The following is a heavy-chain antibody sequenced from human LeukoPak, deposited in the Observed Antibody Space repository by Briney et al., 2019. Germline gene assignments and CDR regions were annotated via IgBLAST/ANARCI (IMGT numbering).Heavy chain of an antibody. CDR1: GFTFSAYS. Sequence: GGSLRLSCAASGFTFSAYSMNWVRQAPGKGLEWVSFISGGGGTIYYADSVKGRFTISRDNAKNSLHLQMDSLRVEDTAVYYCARNQEIDYYDSSGFYWGVEYWGRGTLVTVSS. CDR3: ARNQEIDYYDSSGFYWGVEY. CDR2: ISGGGGTI. J-gene: IGHJ4*02. D-gene: IGHD3-22*01. V-gene: IGHV3-48*01.